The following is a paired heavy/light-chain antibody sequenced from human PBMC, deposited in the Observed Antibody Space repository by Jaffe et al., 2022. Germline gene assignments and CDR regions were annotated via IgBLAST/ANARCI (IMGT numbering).Light chain of an antibody. CDR1: QAISSY. Sequence: DIQLTQSPSFLSASVGDSVTITCRASQAISSYLAWYQQKPRKAPELLIYAASTLQGGVPSRFSGSASGTEFTLTISSLQPEDFATYYCQQLYTSPYTFGQGTKLESK. J-gene: IGKJ2*01. CDR2: AAS. CDR3: QQLYTSPYT. V-gene: IGKV1-9*01.
Heavy chain of an antibody. D-gene: IGHD3-10*01. CDR2: IYWDDDK. J-gene: IGHJ5*02. CDR1: GFSLSTSGVG. Sequence: QITLKESGPTLVKPTQTLTLTCTFSGFSLSTSGVGVGWIRQPPGKALEWLALIYWDDDKRYRPSLKSRLTITKDTQKNQVVLTMTNMDPVDTGTYYCARSPILTSYYSSGSPKWFDPWGQGTLVTVSS. V-gene: IGHV2-5*02. CDR3: ARSPILTSYYSSGSPKWFDP.